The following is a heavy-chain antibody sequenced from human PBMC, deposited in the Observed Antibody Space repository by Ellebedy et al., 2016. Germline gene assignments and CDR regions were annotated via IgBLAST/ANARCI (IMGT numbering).Heavy chain of an antibody. D-gene: IGHD2-8*01. CDR3: ASCTPYYYYMDV. V-gene: IGHV4-31*03. CDR1: GGSISSGGYY. J-gene: IGHJ6*03. CDR2: IYYSGST. Sequence: LRLSXTVSGGSISSGGYYWSWFRQHPGKGLEWIGYIYYSGSTYYNPSLKSRVTISVDTSKNQFSLKLSSVTAADTAVYYCASCTPYYYYMDVWGKGTTVTVSS.